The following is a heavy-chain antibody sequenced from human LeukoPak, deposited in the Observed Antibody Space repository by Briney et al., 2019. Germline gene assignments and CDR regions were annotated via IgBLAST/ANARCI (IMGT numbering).Heavy chain of an antibody. V-gene: IGHV4-59*01. Sequence: SETLSLTCTVSGGSISSYYWSWIRQPPGKGLEWIGYIYYSGSTNYNPSLKSRVTISVDTSKNQFSLKLSSVTAADTAVYYCARSFAVVDWFDPWGQGTLVTVSS. CDR2: IYYSGST. J-gene: IGHJ5*02. CDR3: ARSFAVVDWFDP. D-gene: IGHD2-15*01. CDR1: GGSISSYY.